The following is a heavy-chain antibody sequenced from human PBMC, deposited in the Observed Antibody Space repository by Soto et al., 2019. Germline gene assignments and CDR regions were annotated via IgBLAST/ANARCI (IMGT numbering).Heavy chain of an antibody. CDR2: IYYSGST. CDR3: ARQSGVRGVITFDY. CDR1: GGSISSSSYY. V-gene: IGHV4-39*01. D-gene: IGHD3-10*01. J-gene: IGHJ4*02. Sequence: SETLSLTCTVSGGSISSSSYYWGWIRQPPGKGLEWIGSIYYSGSTYYNPSLKSRVTISADTSKNQFSLKLSSVTAADTAVYYCARQSGVRGVITFDYWGQGTLVTVSS.